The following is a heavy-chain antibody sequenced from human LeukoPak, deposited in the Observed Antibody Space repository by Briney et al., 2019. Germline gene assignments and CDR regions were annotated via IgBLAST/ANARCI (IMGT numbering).Heavy chain of an antibody. CDR2: ISYDGSNK. D-gene: IGHD4-17*01. V-gene: IGHV3-30-3*01. Sequence: PGGSLRLSCVASEVTFSTYAMSWVRQAPGKGLEWVAVISYDGSNKYYAESVKGRFTISRDNSKNTLYLQMNSLRAEDTAVYYCARDRKGTVTTGYFDYWGQGTLVTVSS. J-gene: IGHJ4*02. CDR1: EVTFSTYA. CDR3: ARDRKGTVTTGYFDY.